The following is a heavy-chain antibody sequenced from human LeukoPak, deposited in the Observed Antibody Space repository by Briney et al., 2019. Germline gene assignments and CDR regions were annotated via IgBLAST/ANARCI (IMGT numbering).Heavy chain of an antibody. D-gene: IGHD1-26*01. Sequence: GGSLRLSCAASGFTFSSYNMNWVRQAPGKGVEWVSSISSTSDYTYYADSVKGRFTISRDNAENSLFLQMNSLRAEDTAVYYCGDATSDYWGQGTLVTVSS. CDR1: GFTFSSYN. CDR3: GDATSDY. V-gene: IGHV3-21*01. CDR2: ISSTSDYT. J-gene: IGHJ4*02.